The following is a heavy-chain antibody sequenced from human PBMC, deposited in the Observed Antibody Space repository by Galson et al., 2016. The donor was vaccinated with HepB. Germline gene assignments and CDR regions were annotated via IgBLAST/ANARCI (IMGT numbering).Heavy chain of an antibody. CDR1: GGSISSGGYY. CDR3: ARGGSGYWEPYYYYMDV. CDR2: IHYSGSS. Sequence: TLSLTCTVSGGSISSGGYYWSWIRQHPGKGLEWIGYIHYSGSSYYNPSLKSRLTISVDTSKNQYSLKLSSVTAADTAVYYCARGGSGYWEPYYYYMDVWGKGTTVTVSS. V-gene: IGHV4-31*03. D-gene: IGHD3-22*01. J-gene: IGHJ6*03.